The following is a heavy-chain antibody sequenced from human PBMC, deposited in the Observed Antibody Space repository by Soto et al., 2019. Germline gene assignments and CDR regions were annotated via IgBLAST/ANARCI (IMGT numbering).Heavy chain of an antibody. D-gene: IGHD5-12*01. J-gene: IGHJ2*01. Sequence: QVQLVQSGAEVKKPGSSVTVSCKASGGTFSSYTISWVRQAPGQGLEWMGGIIPIFGTANYAQKFQGRVTITADECTRTAYMELSSLRSADTAVYYCARGNHRWLQLWYFDLWGRGTLVTVSS. CDR2: IIPIFGTA. CDR1: GGTFSSYT. V-gene: IGHV1-69*12. CDR3: ARGNHRWLQLWYFDL.